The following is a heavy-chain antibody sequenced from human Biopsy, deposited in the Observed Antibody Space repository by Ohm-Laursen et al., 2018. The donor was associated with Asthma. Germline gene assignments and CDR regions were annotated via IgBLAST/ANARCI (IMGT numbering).Heavy chain of an antibody. V-gene: IGHV4-59*07. J-gene: IGHJ5*02. CDR3: ARGVITNWFDP. CDR1: GGSISDYY. CDR2: IYYSGST. D-gene: IGHD3-16*02. Sequence: SDTLSLTCTVSGGSISDYYKTWFRQPPGKGLEWIGYIYYSGSTNYNPSLKSRVTISEDTSKNQFSLKLTSVTATDTAVYYCARGVITNWFDPWGQGTLATVSS.